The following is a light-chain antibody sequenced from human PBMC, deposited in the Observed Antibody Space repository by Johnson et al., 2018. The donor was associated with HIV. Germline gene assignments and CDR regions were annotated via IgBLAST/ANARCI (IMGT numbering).Light chain of an antibody. Sequence: VLTQPPSVSAAPGQKVTISCSGTKSNIGNNYVSWYQQFPGTAPKLLIYENDKRPSGIPDRFSGSKSGTSAPLGITGLQTGDEADYFCGTWDSSLSTGVFGTGTEVTVL. V-gene: IGLV1-51*02. CDR1: KSNIGNNY. CDR2: END. CDR3: GTWDSSLSTGV. J-gene: IGLJ1*01.